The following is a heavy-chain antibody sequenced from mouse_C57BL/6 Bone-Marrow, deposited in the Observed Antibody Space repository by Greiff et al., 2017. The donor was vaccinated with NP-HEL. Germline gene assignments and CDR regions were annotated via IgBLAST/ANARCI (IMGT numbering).Heavy chain of an antibody. Sequence: VQLQQSGAELVKPGASVKISCKASGYAFSSYWMNWVKQRPGKGLAWIGQVSPGDGDTNYNGQFKGPATLTADKSSSTAYMQLSSLPSEYSAVYFCAKDWNYFAYWGHGTTLPVSS. V-gene: IGHV1-80*01. D-gene: IGHD4-1*01. CDR3: AKDWNYFAY. CDR2: VSPGDGDT. J-gene: IGHJ2*01. CDR1: GYAFSSYW.